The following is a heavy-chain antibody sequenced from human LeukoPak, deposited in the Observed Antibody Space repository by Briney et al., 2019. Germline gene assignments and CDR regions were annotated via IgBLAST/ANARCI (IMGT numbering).Heavy chain of an antibody. CDR2: IRSKAYGGTT. CDR1: GFTFGDYA. J-gene: IGHJ3*02. V-gene: IGHV3-49*04. D-gene: IGHD6-6*01. Sequence: GRSLRLSCTASGFTFGDYAMSWVRQAPGKGLEWVGFIRSKAYGGTTEYVASVKGRFTISRDDSKSIAYLQMNSLKTEDTAVYYCTSEQLVPAGWAFDIWGQGTMVTVSS. CDR3: TSEQLVPAGWAFDI.